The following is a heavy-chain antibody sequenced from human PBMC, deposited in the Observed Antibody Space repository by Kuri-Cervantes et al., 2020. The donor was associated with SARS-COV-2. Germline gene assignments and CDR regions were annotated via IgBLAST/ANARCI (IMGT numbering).Heavy chain of an antibody. J-gene: IGHJ4*02. V-gene: IGHV3-30*18. CDR1: GFTFRSSG. CDR3: AKGGDFWSGFTYFDS. D-gene: IGHD3-3*01. CDR2: LSNDGAHE. Sequence: GESLKISCAASGFTFRSSGMHWVRQVPGKGLEWVALLSNDGAHEYHADSVKGRFTISRDNFKNTLFLQMNSLRSEDTAMYYCAKGGDFWSGFTYFDSCGPGTLVTVSS.